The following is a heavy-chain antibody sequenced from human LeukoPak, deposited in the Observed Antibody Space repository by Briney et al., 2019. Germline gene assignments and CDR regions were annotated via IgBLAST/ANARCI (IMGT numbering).Heavy chain of an antibody. D-gene: IGHD6-19*01. CDR3: ARAQKTNPAYSSGWYPPYYYYMDV. CDR2: ISISGSTI. J-gene: IGHJ6*03. CDR1: GFTFSSYE. Sequence: PGGSLRLSCAASGFTFSSYEMNWVRQAPGKGLEWVSYISISGSTIYYADSVKGRFTISRDNAKNSLYLQMNSLRAEDTAVYYCARAQKTNPAYSSGWYPPYYYYMDVWGKGTTVTISS. V-gene: IGHV3-48*03.